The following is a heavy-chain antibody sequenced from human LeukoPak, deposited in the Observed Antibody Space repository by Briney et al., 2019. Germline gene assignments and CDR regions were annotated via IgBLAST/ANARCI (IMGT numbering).Heavy chain of an antibody. Sequence: GGSLRLSCAASGFTFSSYTMSRVRQAPGKGLEWVSTITTSDGNTYYADSVKGRFTVSRDDSKNTLFLQMNSLRAEDTAVYYCAKDGGLWVSAHWGDSWGRGTLVTVSS. CDR2: ITTSDGNT. CDR3: AKDGGLWVSAHWGDS. J-gene: IGHJ4*02. V-gene: IGHV3-23*01. CDR1: GFTFSSYT. D-gene: IGHD7-27*01.